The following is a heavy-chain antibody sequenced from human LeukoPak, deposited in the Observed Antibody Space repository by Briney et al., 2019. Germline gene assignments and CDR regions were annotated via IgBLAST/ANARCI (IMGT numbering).Heavy chain of an antibody. D-gene: IGHD1-7*01. J-gene: IGHJ6*03. CDR1: GDRVSSNSAA. CDR3: ARSGTTRLYYYYYMDV. CDR2: TYYRSNVYN. V-gene: IGHV6-1*01. Sequence: SQTLSLTCAISGDRVSSNSAAWNWIRQSPSRGLVWVVRTYYRSNVYNYYAVSVKSRITINPDTSKNQFSLQLNSVTPEDTAVYYCARSGTTRLYYYYYMDVWGKGTTVTVSS.